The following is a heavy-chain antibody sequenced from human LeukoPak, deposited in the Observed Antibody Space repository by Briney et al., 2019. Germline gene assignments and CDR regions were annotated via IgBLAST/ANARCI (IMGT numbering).Heavy chain of an antibody. CDR2: IIPILGIA. V-gene: IGHV1-69*04. CDR1: GGTFSSYA. CDR3: ARDLYYDSSGYPDAFDI. Sequence: SVKVSCKASGGTFSSYAISWVRQAPGQGLEWMGRIIPILGIANYAQKFQGRVTITADKSTSTAYMELSSLRSEDTAVYYCARDLYYDSSGYPDAFDIWGQGTMVTVSS. J-gene: IGHJ3*02. D-gene: IGHD3-22*01.